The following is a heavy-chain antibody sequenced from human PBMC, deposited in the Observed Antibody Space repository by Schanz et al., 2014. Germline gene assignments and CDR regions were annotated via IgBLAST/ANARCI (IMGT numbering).Heavy chain of an antibody. CDR2: MSYDGSNK. CDR3: ARVSMEFERGKSYYYYMDV. J-gene: IGHJ6*03. V-gene: IGHV3-30-3*01. Sequence: VQLVESGGGVVQPGRSLRLSCAASGFTFSSYAMHWVRQAPGKGLEWVAVMSYDGSNKYYADSVKGRFTISRDTPKNTLYVQMNSLRAEDTAVYYCARVSMEFERGKSYYYYMDVWGRGTTVTVSS. CDR1: GFTFSSYA. D-gene: IGHD3-10*01.